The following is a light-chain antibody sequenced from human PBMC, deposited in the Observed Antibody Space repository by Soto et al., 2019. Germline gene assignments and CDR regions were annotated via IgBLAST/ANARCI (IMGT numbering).Light chain of an antibody. J-gene: IGLJ1*01. Sequence: QSALTQPPSVSGSPGQSITISCIGTSSDVGGYNYVSWYQQHPGKAPKLMIYDVSNRPSGVSNRFSGSKSGNTASLTISGLQAEDEADYYCSSYTSSSTLPYVFGTGTKVTVL. CDR3: SSYTSSSTLPYV. CDR1: SSDVGGYNY. V-gene: IGLV2-14*01. CDR2: DVS.